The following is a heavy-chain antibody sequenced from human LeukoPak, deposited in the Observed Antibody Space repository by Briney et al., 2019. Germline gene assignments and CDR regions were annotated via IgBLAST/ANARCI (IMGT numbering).Heavy chain of an antibody. CDR1: GFTVSFNY. CDR2: IYSGGST. CDR3: ARAQWRTYSYYYMDV. Sequence: QPGGSLRLSCAASGFTVSFNYMSWVRQAPGKGLEWISVIYSGGSTYYADSVKGRFTISRDDSKNMLYLQMNSLRAEDTAIYYCARAQWRTYSYYYMDVWGKGTTVTVSS. D-gene: IGHD6-19*01. J-gene: IGHJ6*03. V-gene: IGHV3-53*01.